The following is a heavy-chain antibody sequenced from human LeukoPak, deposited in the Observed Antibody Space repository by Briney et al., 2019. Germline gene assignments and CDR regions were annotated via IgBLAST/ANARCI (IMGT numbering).Heavy chain of an antibody. J-gene: IGHJ4*02. CDR1: GFTFSSYA. V-gene: IGHV3-23*01. CDR2: INNIGGTS. Sequence: GGSLRLSCAASGFTFSSYAMSWVRQAPGKGLEWVSTINNIGGTSYYADSVKGRFSISRDGSKNTLFLQLNSLRAEDTAVYYCAPIYGDYARVDYWGQGTLVTVSS. D-gene: IGHD4-17*01. CDR3: APIYGDYARVDY.